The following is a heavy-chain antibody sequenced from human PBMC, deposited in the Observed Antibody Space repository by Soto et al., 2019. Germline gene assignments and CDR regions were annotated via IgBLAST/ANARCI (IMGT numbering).Heavy chain of an antibody. D-gene: IGHD4-17*01. CDR2: IIPIFGTA. Sequence: ASVKVSCKASGGTFSSYAISWVRQAPGQGLEWMGGIIPIFGTANYAQKFQGRVTITADESTSTAYMELNSLRAEDTALYFCSRDFDADSRTDFDDWGQGTLVTVSS. CDR1: GGTFSSYA. CDR3: SRDFDADSRTDFDD. J-gene: IGHJ4*02. V-gene: IGHV1-69*13.